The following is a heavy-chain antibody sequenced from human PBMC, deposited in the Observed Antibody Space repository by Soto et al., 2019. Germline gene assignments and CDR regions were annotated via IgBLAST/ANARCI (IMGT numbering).Heavy chain of an antibody. CDR3: AREANDSSGYYPFCY. V-gene: IGHV1-18*04. Sequence: ASVKVYCKASGYTFTSYGISWVRQAPGQGLEWMGWISAYNGNTNYAQKLQGRVTMTTDTSTSTAYMELRSLRSDDTAVYYCAREANDSSGYYPFCYWGQGTLVTVSS. CDR1: GYTFTSYG. D-gene: IGHD3-22*01. J-gene: IGHJ4*02. CDR2: ISAYNGNT.